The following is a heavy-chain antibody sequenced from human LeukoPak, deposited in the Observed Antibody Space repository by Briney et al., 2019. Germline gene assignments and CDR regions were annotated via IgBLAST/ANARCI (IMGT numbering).Heavy chain of an antibody. Sequence: GGSLRLSCAASGFTFSSYAIHWVRQAPGKGLEWVAVISYDGSNKYYADSVKGRFTISRDNSKNTLYLQMNSLRDEDTAVYFCARGGGLDVWGQGATVTVSS. J-gene: IGHJ6*02. CDR1: GFTFSSYA. CDR3: ARGGGLDV. CDR2: ISYDGSNK. V-gene: IGHV3-30-3*01. D-gene: IGHD3-16*01.